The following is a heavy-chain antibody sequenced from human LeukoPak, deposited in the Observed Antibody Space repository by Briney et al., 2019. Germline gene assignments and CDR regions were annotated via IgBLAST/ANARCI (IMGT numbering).Heavy chain of an antibody. Sequence: GGSLRLSCAASGFTFGSYVMSWVRQAPGKGLEWVSSISGSGGSTYYADSVKGRFTISRDNSKNTLYLQMNSLRVEDTAVYRCAKDYVGVVPDAFDIWGQGTMVTVSS. CDR1: GFTFGSYV. J-gene: IGHJ3*02. CDR3: AKDYVGVVPDAFDI. V-gene: IGHV3-23*01. D-gene: IGHD2-8*01. CDR2: ISGSGGST.